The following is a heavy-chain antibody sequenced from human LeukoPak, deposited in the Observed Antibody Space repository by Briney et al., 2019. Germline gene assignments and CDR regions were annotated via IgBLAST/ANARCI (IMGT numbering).Heavy chain of an antibody. CDR3: VRPKGGNSLRGSFYG. Sequence: QAGGSLRLSCAASGFTFSSYWMNWVRQAPGKGLVWVSRISNDGSSTNYADSVKGRFTISRDNAKNTLYLQMNSLRAEDTAVYYCVRPKGGNSLRGSFYGWGQGTLVTVSS. J-gene: IGHJ4*02. D-gene: IGHD1-26*01. CDR1: GFTFSSYW. CDR2: ISNDGSST. V-gene: IGHV3-74*01.